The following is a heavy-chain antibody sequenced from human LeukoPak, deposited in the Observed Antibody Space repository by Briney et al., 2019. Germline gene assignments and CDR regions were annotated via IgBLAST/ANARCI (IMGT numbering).Heavy chain of an antibody. J-gene: IGHJ4*02. D-gene: IGHD2-2*01. Sequence: GASVKVSCKASGGTFSSYAISWVRQAPGQGLEWMGGIIPIFGTANYAQKFQGRVTITTDESTSTAYMELSSLRSEDTAVYYCAYVYRSSTSCTDYWGQGTLVTVSS. CDR1: GGTFSSYA. V-gene: IGHV1-69*05. CDR3: AYVYRSSTSCTDY. CDR2: IIPIFGTA.